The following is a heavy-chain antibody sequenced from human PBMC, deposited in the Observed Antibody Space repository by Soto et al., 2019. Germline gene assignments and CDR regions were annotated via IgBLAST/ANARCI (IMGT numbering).Heavy chain of an antibody. Sequence: EVPLLESGGGLVQPGGSLRLSCAASGFTFSTYAMNWVRQAPGKGLEWVSGISGSGDSTYYADSVKGRFTVSRDNSKNTLYLQMNSLRAEGTAVFYCAKERSSGWSLDYWGQGTLVTVSS. D-gene: IGHD6-19*01. V-gene: IGHV3-23*01. CDR1: GFTFSTYA. J-gene: IGHJ4*02. CDR2: ISGSGDST. CDR3: AKERSSGWSLDY.